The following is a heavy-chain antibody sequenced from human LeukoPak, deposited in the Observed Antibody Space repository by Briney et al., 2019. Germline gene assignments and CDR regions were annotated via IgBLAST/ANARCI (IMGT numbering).Heavy chain of an antibody. CDR3: ARDDETYIAVAGSGYFDY. D-gene: IGHD6-19*01. Sequence: ASVKVSCKAAGYTFTAYFIHWVRQAPGQGLEWMGRINPNSGDTNYAQKFQGRVTMTRDTSTSTAYMELSRLTSDDTAVYYCARDDETYIAVAGSGYFDYWGQGTLVTVSS. CDR2: INPNSGDT. CDR1: GYTFTAYF. J-gene: IGHJ4*02. V-gene: IGHV1-2*06.